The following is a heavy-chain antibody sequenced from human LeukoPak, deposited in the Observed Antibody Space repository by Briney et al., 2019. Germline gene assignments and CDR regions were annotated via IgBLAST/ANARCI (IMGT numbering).Heavy chain of an antibody. J-gene: IGHJ2*01. V-gene: IGHV3-64*01. D-gene: IGHD6-19*01. Sequence: GGSLRLSCAASGFTFSDYAMHWVRQAPGQELEYVSAISSNGGSIHYANSVKGRFTISRDNSKNTLYLQMDSLRAEGMAVYYCARDTCGCGSRWHLYWYFDLWGRGTLVTVSS. CDR2: ISSNGGSI. CDR3: ARDTCGCGSRWHLYWYFDL. CDR1: GFTFSDYA.